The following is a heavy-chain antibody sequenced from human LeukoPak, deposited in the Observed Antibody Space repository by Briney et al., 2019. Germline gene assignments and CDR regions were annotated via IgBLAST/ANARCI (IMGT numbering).Heavy chain of an antibody. CDR1: GYTFTGYY. D-gene: IGHD6-19*01. Sequence: GASVKVSCKASGYTFTGYYMHWVRQAPGQGLEWMGWINPNSGGTNYAQKLQGRVTMTTDTSTSTAYMELRSLRSDDTAVYYCATYSSGWKGYYYYYYMDVWGKGTTVTVSS. J-gene: IGHJ6*03. CDR3: ATYSSGWKGYYYYYYMDV. V-gene: IGHV1-2*02. CDR2: INPNSGGT.